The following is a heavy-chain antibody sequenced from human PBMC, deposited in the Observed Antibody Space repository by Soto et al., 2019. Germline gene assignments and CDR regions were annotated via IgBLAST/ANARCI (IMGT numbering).Heavy chain of an antibody. CDR2: ISSSSSYI. CDR1: GFTFSSYS. Sequence: PGGSLRLSCAASGFTFSSYSMNWVRQAPGKGLEWVSSISSSSSYIYYADSVKGRFTISRDNAKNSLYLQMNSLRAEDTAVYYCARGDYLGGDYVGYWGQGTLVTVSS. D-gene: IGHD4-17*01. J-gene: IGHJ4*02. V-gene: IGHV3-21*01. CDR3: ARGDYLGGDYVGY.